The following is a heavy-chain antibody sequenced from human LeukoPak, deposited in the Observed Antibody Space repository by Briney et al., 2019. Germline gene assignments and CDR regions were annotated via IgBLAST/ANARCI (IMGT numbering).Heavy chain of an antibody. J-gene: IGHJ4*02. CDR1: GGFIGSSDW. D-gene: IGHD3-22*01. CDR3: ASLYYYDSSYLGFDY. CDR2: IYYSGST. Sequence: SGTLSLTCAVSGGFIGSSDWWSWIRQPPGKGLEWIGYIYYSGSTYYNPSLKSRVTISVDTSKNQFSLKLSSVTAADTAVYYCASLYYYDSSYLGFDYWGQGTLVTVSS. V-gene: IGHV4-30-4*01.